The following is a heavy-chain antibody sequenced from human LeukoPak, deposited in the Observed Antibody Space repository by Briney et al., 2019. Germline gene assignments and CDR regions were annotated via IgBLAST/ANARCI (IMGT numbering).Heavy chain of an antibody. CDR3: ASLGYCSSTSGYPKGRLRNYKRGAFDI. D-gene: IGHD2-2*01. V-gene: IGHV4-34*01. Sequence: SETLSLTCAVYGGSFSGYYWSWIRQPPGKGLEWIGEINHSGSTNYNPSLKSRVTISVDTSKNQFSLKLSSVTAADTAVYYCASLGYCSSTSGYPKGRLRNYKRGAFDIWGQGTMVIVSS. J-gene: IGHJ3*02. CDR1: GGSFSGYY. CDR2: INHSGST.